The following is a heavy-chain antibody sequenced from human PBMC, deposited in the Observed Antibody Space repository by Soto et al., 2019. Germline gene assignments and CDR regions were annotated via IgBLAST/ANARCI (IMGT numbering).Heavy chain of an antibody. Sequence: QVQLVQSGAEVKKPGASVKVSCKASGYTFTSYDINWVRQATGQGLEWMGWMNPNSGNTGYAQKFQGRVTSTRNPSISTAYMEMSSLRSADTGLYYGAKGDGKAATIYYYYYMDDWGKGTTVTVSS. V-gene: IGHV1-8*01. D-gene: IGHD2-15*01. CDR2: MNPNSGNT. CDR1: GYTFTSYD. J-gene: IGHJ6*03. CDR3: AKGDGKAATIYYYYYMDD.